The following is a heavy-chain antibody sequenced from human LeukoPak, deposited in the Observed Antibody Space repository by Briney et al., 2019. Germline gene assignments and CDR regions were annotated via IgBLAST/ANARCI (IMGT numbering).Heavy chain of an antibody. Sequence: GGSLRLSCAASGFTFTTYAMSWVRQAPGKGLEWGSGISGSGGLTYYADSVKGRFTMSRDNSKNTLYLQMNSLRAEDTAVYYCAKDQVYGGNTLGVFDIWGQGTMVTVSS. V-gene: IGHV3-23*01. CDR3: AKDQVYGGNTLGVFDI. D-gene: IGHD4-23*01. J-gene: IGHJ3*02. CDR1: GFTFTTYA. CDR2: ISGSGGLT.